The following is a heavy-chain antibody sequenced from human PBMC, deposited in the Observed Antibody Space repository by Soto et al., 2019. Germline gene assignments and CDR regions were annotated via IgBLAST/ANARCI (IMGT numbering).Heavy chain of an antibody. CDR2: ISYDGSNK. CDR3: AKDRNTWLPWGRFDY. D-gene: IGHD6-19*01. V-gene: IGHV3-30*18. J-gene: IGHJ4*02. Sequence: PGGSLRLSCAASGFTFSSYGMHWVRQAPGKGLEWVAVISYDGSNKYYADSVKGRFTISRDNSKNTLYLQMNSPRAEDTAVYYCAKDRNTWLPWGRFDYWGQGTLVTVSS. CDR1: GFTFSSYG.